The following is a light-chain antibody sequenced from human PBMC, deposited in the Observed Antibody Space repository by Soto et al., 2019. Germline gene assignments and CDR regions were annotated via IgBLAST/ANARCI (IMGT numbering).Light chain of an antibody. CDR2: GNK. CDR1: TSNVGAGYD. CDR3: HSYDISLSGAV. J-gene: IGLJ3*02. V-gene: IGLV1-40*01. Sequence: QPVLTQPPSVSGAPGQTVTISCTGSTSNVGAGYDVHWYRQIPGTAPKLLIHGNKNRPSGVPDRFSGSKSGTSASLSISELQAEDEADYYCHSYDISLSGAVFGGGTKLTVL.